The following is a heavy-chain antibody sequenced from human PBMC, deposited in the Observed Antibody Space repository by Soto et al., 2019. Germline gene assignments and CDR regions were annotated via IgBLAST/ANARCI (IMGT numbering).Heavy chain of an antibody. V-gene: IGHV4-59*01. D-gene: IGHD4-17*01. CDR1: GGSISSYY. J-gene: IGHJ4*02. Sequence: SETLSLTCTVSGGSISSYYWSWIRQPPGKGLEWIGYIYYSGSTSYNPSLKSRVTISVDTSKNQFSLKLSSVTAADTAVYYCARSRDYGGNFDYWGQGTLVTVSS. CDR3: ARSRDYGGNFDY. CDR2: IYYSGST.